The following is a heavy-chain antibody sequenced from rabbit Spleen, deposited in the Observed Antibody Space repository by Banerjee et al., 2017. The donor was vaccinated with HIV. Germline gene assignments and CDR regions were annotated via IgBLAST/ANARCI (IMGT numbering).Heavy chain of an antibody. V-gene: IGHV1S40*01. Sequence: QSLEESGGGLVKPGASLTLTCKASGFSFNSGYDMCWVRQVPGKGLQWIACIYTGSSGGTYSATWAKGRFTISKTSSTTVTLQMTSLTAADTATYFCARDTGTSFSTYGMDLWGPGTLVTVS. J-gene: IGHJ6*01. CDR2: IYTGSSGGT. D-gene: IGHD8-1*01. CDR3: ARDTGTSFSTYGMDL. CDR1: GFSFNSGYD.